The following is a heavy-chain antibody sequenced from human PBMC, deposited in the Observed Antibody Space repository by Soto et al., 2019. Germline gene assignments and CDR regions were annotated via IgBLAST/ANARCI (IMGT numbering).Heavy chain of an antibody. J-gene: IGHJ3*02. V-gene: IGHV3-53*02. D-gene: IGHD6-6*01. CDR2: IYSGGST. Sequence: EVQLVETGGGLIQPGGSLRLSCAASGFTVSSNYMSWVRQAPGKGLEWVSVIYSGGSTYYADSVKGRFTISRDNSKNTLYLQMNSLRAEDTAVHYCARWSSIAAPNDAFDIWGQGTMVTVSS. CDR3: ARWSSIAAPNDAFDI. CDR1: GFTVSSNY.